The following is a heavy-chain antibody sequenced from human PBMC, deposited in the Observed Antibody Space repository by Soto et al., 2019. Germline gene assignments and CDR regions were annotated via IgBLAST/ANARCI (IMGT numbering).Heavy chain of an antibody. CDR1: GFTFSSYS. D-gene: IGHD6-19*01. J-gene: IGHJ6*03. CDR3: ARDGASRGYSSGWTDYYYYMDV. Sequence: GGSLRLSCAASGFTFSSYSMNWVRQAPGKGLEWVSSISSSSSYIYYADSVKGRLTNSRANAKNSLYLRMNSLRAEDTAVDYCARDGASRGYSSGWTDYYYYMDVLGKGTTVTVSS. V-gene: IGHV3-21*01. CDR2: ISSSSSYI.